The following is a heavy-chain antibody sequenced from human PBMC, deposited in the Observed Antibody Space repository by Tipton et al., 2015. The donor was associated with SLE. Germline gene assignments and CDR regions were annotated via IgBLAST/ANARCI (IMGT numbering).Heavy chain of an antibody. Sequence: GSLRLSCVAPGFTLSVYSMNWVRQAPGKGLMWVSRIDSDGTITNYADTVKGRFTISRDNAKDTLYLQMNSLRAEDTAVYYCTKYGVGALGFSFDIWGQGSMVTVSS. CDR3: TKYGVGALGFSFDI. CDR1: GFTLSVYS. J-gene: IGHJ3*02. V-gene: IGHV3-74*01. D-gene: IGHD4-17*01. CDR2: IDSDGTIT.